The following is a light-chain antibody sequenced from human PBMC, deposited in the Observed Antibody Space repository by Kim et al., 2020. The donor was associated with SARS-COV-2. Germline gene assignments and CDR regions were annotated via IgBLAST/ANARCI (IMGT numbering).Light chain of an antibody. CDR3: QQDNNRPPWT. Sequence: EIVMTQSPATLSVSAGERATLSCRASQSVSNNLAWYQQKPGQAPRLLMYNVDTRATGIPPRFSGSGSRTEFTLTISSLQSEDSAVYYCQQDNNRPPWTFGQGTKVDIK. V-gene: IGKV3-15*01. J-gene: IGKJ1*01. CDR2: NVD. CDR1: QSVSNN.